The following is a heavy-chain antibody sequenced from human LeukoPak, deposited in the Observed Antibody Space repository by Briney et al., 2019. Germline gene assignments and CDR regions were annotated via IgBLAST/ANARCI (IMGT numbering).Heavy chain of an antibody. V-gene: IGHV3-23*01. CDR3: ARAYSSSWYDY. CDR1: GFTFSTYA. Sequence: PGGSLRLSCAASGFTFSTYAMSWVRQAPGKGLEWVSSISGRGNNTYYAASVKGRFTISRDNSKITLHLQMNSLRAEDTAIYYCARAYSSSWYDYWGQGTLVTVSS. J-gene: IGHJ4*02. CDR2: ISGRGNNT. D-gene: IGHD6-13*01.